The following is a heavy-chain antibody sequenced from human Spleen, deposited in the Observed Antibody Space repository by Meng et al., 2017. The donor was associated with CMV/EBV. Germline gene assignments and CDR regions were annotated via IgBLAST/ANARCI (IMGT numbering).Heavy chain of an antibody. D-gene: IGHD1-14*01. V-gene: IGHV4-59*01. CDR3: ARVNHPSDPPPPYYYYGMDV. CDR2: AHYSGNT. CDR1: GPSISNYY. Sequence: GSLRLSCTVSGPSISNYYWSWIRQPPGKGLEWIGYAHYSGNTNHNPSLKSRVTISVDTSKKQFSLKLRSVTAADTAVYYCARVNHPSDPPPPYYYYGMDVWGQGTTVTVSS. J-gene: IGHJ6*02.